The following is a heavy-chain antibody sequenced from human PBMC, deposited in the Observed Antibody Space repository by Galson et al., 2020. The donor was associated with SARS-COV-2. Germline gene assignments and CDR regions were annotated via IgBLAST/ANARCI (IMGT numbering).Heavy chain of an antibody. CDR3: ARLIRDCSSTSCYFCYYYYYMDV. V-gene: IGHV4-59*08. CDR2: IYYSGST. CDR1: GGSISSYY. D-gene: IGHD2-2*01. Sequence: SETLFLTCTVSGGSISSYYWSWIRQPPGKGLEWIGYIYYSGSTNYNPSLKSRVTISVDTSKNQFSLKLSSVTAADTAVYYCARLIRDCSSTSCYFCYYYYYMDVWGKGTTVTVSS. J-gene: IGHJ6*03.